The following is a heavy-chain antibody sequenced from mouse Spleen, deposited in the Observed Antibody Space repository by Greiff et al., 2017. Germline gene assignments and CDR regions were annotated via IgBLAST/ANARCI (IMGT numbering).Heavy chain of an antibody. Sequence: VQLQQSGPELVKPGASVKISCKASGYTFTDYYMNWVKQSHGKSLEWIGDINPNNGGTSYNQKFKGKATLTVDKSSSTAYMELRSLTSEDSAVYYCARWDYYGSSSPMDYWGQGTSVTVSS. V-gene: IGHV1-26*01. CDR2: INPNNGGT. J-gene: IGHJ4*01. CDR3: ARWDYYGSSSPMDY. D-gene: IGHD1-1*01. CDR1: GYTFTDYY.